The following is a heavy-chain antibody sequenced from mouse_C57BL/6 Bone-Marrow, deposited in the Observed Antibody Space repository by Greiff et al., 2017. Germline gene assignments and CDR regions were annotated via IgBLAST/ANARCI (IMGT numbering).Heavy chain of an antibody. J-gene: IGHJ3*01. Sequence: QVQLQQPGTELVKPGASVKLSCKASGYTFTSYWMHWVKQRPGQGLEWIGNINPSNGGTNYNEKFKSKATFTVDKSSSTAYMQLSSLTSEDSAVYCCARSGHYGNFAWFAYWGQGTLVTVSA. CDR3: ARSGHYGNFAWFAY. V-gene: IGHV1-53*01. D-gene: IGHD2-1*01. CDR1: GYTFTSYW. CDR2: INPSNGGT.